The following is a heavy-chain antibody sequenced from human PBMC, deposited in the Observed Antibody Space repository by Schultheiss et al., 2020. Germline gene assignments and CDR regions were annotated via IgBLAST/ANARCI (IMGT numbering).Heavy chain of an antibody. CDR3: ARDGCTGGVCAPFDY. V-gene: IGHV3-30*03. J-gene: IGHJ4*02. CDR1: GFTVSSNY. D-gene: IGHD2-8*02. Sequence: GGSLRLSCAASGFTVSSNYMSWVRQAPGKGLEWVAVISYDGSNKYYADSVKGRFTISRDNSKNSLYLQMNSLRAEDTAVYYCARDGCTGGVCAPFDYWGQGTLVTVSS. CDR2: ISYDGSNK.